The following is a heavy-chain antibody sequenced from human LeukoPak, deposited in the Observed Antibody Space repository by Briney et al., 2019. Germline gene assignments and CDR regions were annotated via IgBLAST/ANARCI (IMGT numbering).Heavy chain of an antibody. CDR2: IKGDGTST. Sequence: PGGSLRLSCAASGFTFRNHWMHWVPQAPGKGLVGVARIKGDGTSTIYADYVKGRFTISRDNAKNTVYLQMNSLRDEVTRLNYCARDDAGLDSRGEGTLVTVSS. J-gene: IGHJ4*02. CDR1: GFTFRNHW. D-gene: IGHD3-9*01. CDR3: ARDDAGLDS. V-gene: IGHV3-74*01.